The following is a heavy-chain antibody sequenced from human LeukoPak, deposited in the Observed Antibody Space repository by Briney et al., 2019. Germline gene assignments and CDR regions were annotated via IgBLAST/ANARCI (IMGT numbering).Heavy chain of an antibody. CDR3: ARAHLIAAPGYNWFDP. J-gene: IGHJ5*02. V-gene: IGHV1-2*02. Sequence: ASVNVSCKASVYTFTGFYMHWVRQAPGQGLEWMGWINPNSGGTNYAQKFQGRVTMTRDTSINTAYMALSSLRSDDTAVFYCARAHLIAAPGYNWFDPWGQGTLVTVSS. CDR1: VYTFTGFY. CDR2: INPNSGGT. D-gene: IGHD6-13*01.